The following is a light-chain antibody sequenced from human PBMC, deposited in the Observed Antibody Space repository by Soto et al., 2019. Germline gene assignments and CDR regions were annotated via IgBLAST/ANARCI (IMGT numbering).Light chain of an antibody. CDR2: SNN. J-gene: IGLJ3*02. V-gene: IGLV1-47*02. CDR3: AAWDDSLSGRV. Sequence: QSVLTQPPSASGTPGQRVTISCSGSSSNIGSNYVYWYQQLPGTAPKLLIYSNNQRPSGVPDRFSGSKSGTSASLAISGLRSEDEADYYCAAWDDSLSGRVFGGGTMLTVL. CDR1: SSNIGSNY.